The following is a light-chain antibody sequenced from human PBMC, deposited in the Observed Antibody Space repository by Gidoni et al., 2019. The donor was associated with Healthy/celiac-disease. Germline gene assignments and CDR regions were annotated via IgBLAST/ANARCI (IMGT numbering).Light chain of an antibody. CDR1: QSISSY. V-gene: IGKV1-39*01. CDR3: QQSYSTPLT. Sequence: DIQMTQSPSSLSASVGDRVTITCRASQSISSYLHWYQQKPGKAPKLLIYAASSLQSGLPSRFSGSGSGIDFTLTISSLQPEDFATYYCQQSYSTPLTFGGGTKVEIK. CDR2: AAS. J-gene: IGKJ4*01.